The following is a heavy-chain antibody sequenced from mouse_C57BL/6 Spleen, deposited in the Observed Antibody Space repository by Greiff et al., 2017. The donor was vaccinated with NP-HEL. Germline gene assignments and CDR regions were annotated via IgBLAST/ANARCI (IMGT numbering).Heavy chain of an antibody. Sequence: EVQLQQSGPELVKPGASVKISCKASGYSFTGYYMNWVKQSPEKSLEWIGEINPSTGGTTYNQKFKAKATLTVDKSSSTAYMQLKSLTSEDSAVYYCARKYGYDYAMDYWGQGTSVTVSS. J-gene: IGHJ4*01. CDR1: GYSFTGYY. CDR2: INPSTGGT. V-gene: IGHV1-42*01. D-gene: IGHD2-2*01. CDR3: ARKYGYDYAMDY.